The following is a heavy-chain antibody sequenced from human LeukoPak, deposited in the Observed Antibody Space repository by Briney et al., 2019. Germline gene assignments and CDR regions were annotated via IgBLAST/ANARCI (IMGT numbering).Heavy chain of an antibody. CDR2: MNPNSGNT. Sequence: ASVKVSCKASGYTFTSYDINWVRQATGQGLEWMGWMNPNSGNTGYAQKFQGRVTITRNTSISTAYMELSSLRSEDTAVYYCARDSYDFWSGYTVFDYWGQGTLVTVSS. D-gene: IGHD3-3*01. J-gene: IGHJ4*02. CDR3: ARDSYDFWSGYTVFDY. V-gene: IGHV1-8*03. CDR1: GYTFTSYD.